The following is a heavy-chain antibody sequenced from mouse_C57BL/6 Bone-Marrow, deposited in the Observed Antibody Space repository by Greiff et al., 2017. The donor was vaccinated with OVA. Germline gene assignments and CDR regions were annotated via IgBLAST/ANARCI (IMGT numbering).Heavy chain of an antibody. Sequence: VQLQQSGAELVRPGASVTLSCKASGYTFTDYEMHWVKQTPVHGLEWIGAIDPETGGTAYNQKFKGKAILTADKSSSTAYMELRSLTSEDSAVYYCTREDYYGSSLDYWGQGTTLTVSS. V-gene: IGHV1-15*01. CDR3: TREDYYGSSLDY. D-gene: IGHD1-1*01. CDR2: IDPETGGT. CDR1: GYTFTDYE. J-gene: IGHJ2*01.